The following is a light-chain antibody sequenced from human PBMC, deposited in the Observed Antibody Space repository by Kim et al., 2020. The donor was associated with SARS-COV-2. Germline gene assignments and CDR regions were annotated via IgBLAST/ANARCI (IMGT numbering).Light chain of an antibody. V-gene: IGKV1-5*03. J-gene: IGKJ1*01. Sequence: LSASLGDRVTITCRASQSISSWLAWYQQKPGKAPNLLIYKASSLESGVPSRFSGSGSGTEFTLTISSLQPDDFATYYCQQYNNLWTFGQGTKLEI. CDR1: QSISSW. CDR3: QQYNNLWT. CDR2: KAS.